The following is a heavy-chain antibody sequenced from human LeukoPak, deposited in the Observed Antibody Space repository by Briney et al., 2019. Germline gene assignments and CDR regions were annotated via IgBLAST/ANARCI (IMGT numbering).Heavy chain of an antibody. CDR2: ISWNSGSI. Sequence: PGRSLRLSCAASGFTFDDYAMHWVRQAPGKGLEWVSGISWNSGSIGYADSVKGLFTISRDNAKNSLYLQMNSLRAEDTALYYCAKDSSSGSYALDIWGQGTMVTVSS. D-gene: IGHD6-6*01. V-gene: IGHV3-9*01. CDR1: GFTFDDYA. CDR3: AKDSSSGSYALDI. J-gene: IGHJ3*02.